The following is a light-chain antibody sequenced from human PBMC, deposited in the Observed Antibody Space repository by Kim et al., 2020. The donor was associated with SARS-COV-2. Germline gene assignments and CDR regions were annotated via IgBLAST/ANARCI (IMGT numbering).Light chain of an antibody. CDR2: GKN. V-gene: IGLV3-19*01. CDR3: NYRDSSGNVV. CDR1: SLRSYY. Sequence: VAVGQTGRITWQGDSLRSYYASSYQQKPGQAPVLVIYGKNNPPSVIPDRLSGSSSRKTASLTITGAQAEDEADYYCNYRDSSGNVVFGGGTQLTVL. J-gene: IGLJ2*01.